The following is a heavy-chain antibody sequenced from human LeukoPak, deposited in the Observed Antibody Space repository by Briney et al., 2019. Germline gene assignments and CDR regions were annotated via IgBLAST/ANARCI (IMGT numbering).Heavy chain of an antibody. V-gene: IGHV3-7*01. CDR2: IKQDGSEK. CDR3: AREKEYCSSTSCPLDY. CDR1: GFAFNTYW. D-gene: IGHD2-2*01. Sequence: GGALRLSCAASGFAFNTYWMNWVRQAPGKGLEGVANIKQDGSEKYYVDSVKGRFTISRDNAKNSLYLQMNSLRAEDTAVYYCAREKEYCSSTSCPLDYWGQGTLVTVSS. J-gene: IGHJ4*02.